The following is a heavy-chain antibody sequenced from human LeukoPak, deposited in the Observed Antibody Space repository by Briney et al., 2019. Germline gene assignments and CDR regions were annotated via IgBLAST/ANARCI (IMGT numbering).Heavy chain of an antibody. V-gene: IGHV3-23*01. Sequence: GGSLSLSCAASGFTFSTFALSWVRQAPGKGLEWVSTISDATYYADSVRDRFTISRDDSKNTLYLQMDSLRAEDTAVYYCAKGVSPKRESWFDPWGQGTLVTVSS. CDR1: GFTFSTFA. CDR3: AKGVSPKRESWFDP. J-gene: IGHJ5*02. CDR2: ISDAT.